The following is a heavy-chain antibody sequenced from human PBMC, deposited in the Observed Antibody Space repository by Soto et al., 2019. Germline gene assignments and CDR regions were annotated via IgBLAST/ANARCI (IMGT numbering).Heavy chain of an antibody. J-gene: IGHJ5*02. D-gene: IGHD3-16*01. CDR2: IYYSGST. CDR1: GGSISSGDYY. Sequence: QVQLQESGPGLVKPSQTLSLTCTVSGGSISSGDYYWSWIRQPPGKGLEWIGYIYYSGSTYYNPSPKSXXTXSXXTSKSQFSLKLSSVTAADTAVYYCARGVGEDWFDPWGQGTLVTVSS. V-gene: IGHV4-30-4*01. CDR3: ARGVGEDWFDP.